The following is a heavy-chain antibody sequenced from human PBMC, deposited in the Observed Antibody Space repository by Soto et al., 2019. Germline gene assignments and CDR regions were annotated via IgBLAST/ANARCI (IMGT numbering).Heavy chain of an antibody. Sequence: ASVKVSCKASGYTFTGYYMHWVRQAPGQGLEWMGWINPNSGGTNYAQKFQGRVTMTRDTSISTAYMELSRLRSDDTAVYYCARDPGIAVPLSWFDPWGQGTLVTVSS. D-gene: IGHD6-19*01. J-gene: IGHJ5*02. CDR3: ARDPGIAVPLSWFDP. CDR2: INPNSGGT. V-gene: IGHV1-2*02. CDR1: GYTFTGYY.